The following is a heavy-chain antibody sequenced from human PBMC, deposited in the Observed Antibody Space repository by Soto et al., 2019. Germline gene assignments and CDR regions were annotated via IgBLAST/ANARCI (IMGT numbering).Heavy chain of an antibody. CDR3: AKQGIEVAGTDYFDY. D-gene: IGHD6-19*01. Sequence: QVQLVESGGGVVQPGKSLRLSCAAAGFIFRSYGVHWVRQAPGKGLEWVAVISHDGSNAYYADAVNGRFTISRDNAKNTLYLQMNSLIAEDTAVYYCAKQGIEVAGTDYFDYWGQGALVNVAS. V-gene: IGHV3-30*18. J-gene: IGHJ4*02. CDR1: GFIFRSYG. CDR2: ISHDGSNA.